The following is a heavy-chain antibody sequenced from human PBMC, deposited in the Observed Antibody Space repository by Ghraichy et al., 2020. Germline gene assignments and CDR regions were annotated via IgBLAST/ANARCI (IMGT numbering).Heavy chain of an antibody. Sequence: GGSLRLSCAASGFIFSSHWMSWVRQAPGKGLEWVVNIKQDGSNKYYVDSVKGRFSISRDNAKNSLYLQMNSLRAEDTAVYYCARWSYDSVGGGHYYDLWGQEPQVTVSS. CDR3: ARWSYDSVGGGHYYDL. CDR2: IKQDGSNK. D-gene: IGHD2-21*01. J-gene: IGHJ5*02. CDR1: GFIFSSHW. V-gene: IGHV3-7*01.